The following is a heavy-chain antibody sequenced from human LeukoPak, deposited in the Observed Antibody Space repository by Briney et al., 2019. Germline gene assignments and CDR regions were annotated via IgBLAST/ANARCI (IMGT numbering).Heavy chain of an antibody. Sequence: SVKVSFKASGGTFSSYAISWVRQAPGQGLEWMGRITPIFGTANYAQKFQGRVTITTDESTSTAYMELSSLRSEDTAVYYCARDDGGNSVSDYWGQGTLVTVSS. V-gene: IGHV1-69*05. CDR2: ITPIFGTA. J-gene: IGHJ4*02. CDR1: GGTFSSYA. CDR3: ARDDGGNSVSDY. D-gene: IGHD4-23*01.